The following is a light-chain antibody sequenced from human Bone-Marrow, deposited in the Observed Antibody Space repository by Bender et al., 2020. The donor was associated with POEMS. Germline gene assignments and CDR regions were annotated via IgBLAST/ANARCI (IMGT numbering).Light chain of an antibody. V-gene: IGLV1-47*01. Sequence: QSVLTQPPSASGTPGQRVTISCSGGGSNIGKNFVCWYQHVPGSTPKLLMYRNDQRPSGVPDRFSGSKSGTSASLAIGGLRSEDEADYYCAAWEDSLNGWVFGGGTKLTVL. CDR1: GSNIGKNF. CDR2: RND. CDR3: AAWEDSLNGWV. J-gene: IGLJ3*02.